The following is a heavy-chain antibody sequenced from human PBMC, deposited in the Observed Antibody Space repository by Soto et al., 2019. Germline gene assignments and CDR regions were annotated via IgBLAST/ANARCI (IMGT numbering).Heavy chain of an antibody. Sequence: SETLSLTCTVSGGSISSGGYYWSWIRQHPGKGLEWIGYIYYSGSTYYNPSLKSRVTISVDTSKNQFSLKLSSVSAADTAVYYCARGSNAYGSGSYYRDLYYFDYWGQGTLVTVSS. CDR1: GGSISSGGYY. V-gene: IGHV4-31*03. D-gene: IGHD3-10*01. CDR2: IYYSGST. CDR3: ARGSNAYGSGSYYRDLYYFDY. J-gene: IGHJ4*02.